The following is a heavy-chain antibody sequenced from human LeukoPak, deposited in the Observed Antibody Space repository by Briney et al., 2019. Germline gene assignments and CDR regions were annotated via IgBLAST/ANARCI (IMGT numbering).Heavy chain of an antibody. J-gene: IGHJ4*02. CDR1: GFTFSSYA. D-gene: IGHD3-22*01. Sequence: GGSLRLSCAASGFTFSSYAMSWVRQAPGKGLEWVSAISTSGGSTYYADSVKGRFTISRVNSKNTLYLQMNCLRADDTAVYYCAKDITTLIDWGQGTLVTVSS. CDR2: ISTSGGST. CDR3: AKDITTLID. V-gene: IGHV3-23*01.